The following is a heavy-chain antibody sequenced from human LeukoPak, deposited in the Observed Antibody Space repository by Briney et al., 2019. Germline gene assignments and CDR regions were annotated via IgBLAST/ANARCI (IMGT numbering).Heavy chain of an antibody. CDR2: VHLSGAS. J-gene: IGHJ4*02. Sequence: SGTLSLTCAVSGGSILSTNWWSWVRQPPGRGLEWIGEVHLSGASNYDPSLKSRVNMSIDKSRNQLSPELTSVTAADTAIYYCARESGAFSPFGFWGQGTLVTVSS. V-gene: IGHV4-4*02. CDR3: ARESGAFSPFGF. D-gene: IGHD1-26*01. CDR1: GGSILSTNW.